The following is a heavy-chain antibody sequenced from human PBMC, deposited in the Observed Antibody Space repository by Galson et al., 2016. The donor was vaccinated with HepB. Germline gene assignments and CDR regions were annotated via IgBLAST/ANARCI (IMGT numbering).Heavy chain of an antibody. Sequence: SLRLSCAASGFTFGSYAMNWVRQAPGKGLEWVSGVSVSGDGTYYADSVKGRFTISRDNSKNTLYLQMNSLRVEDTAGFFCAKERANRGFDVWGLGTLVTVSS. CDR3: AKERANRGFDV. D-gene: IGHD1-14*01. CDR2: VSVSGDGT. CDR1: GFTFGSYA. J-gene: IGHJ3*01. V-gene: IGHV3-23*01.